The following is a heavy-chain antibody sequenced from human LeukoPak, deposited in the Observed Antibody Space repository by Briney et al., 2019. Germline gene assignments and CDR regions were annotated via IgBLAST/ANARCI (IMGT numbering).Heavy chain of an antibody. CDR2: IYHSGST. CDR3: ARDDRELLDY. CDR1: GGSISSGGYY. D-gene: IGHD3-10*01. J-gene: IGHJ4*02. Sequence: PSETLSLTCTVSGGSISSGGYYWSWIRQPPGKGLEWIGYIYHSGSTYYNPSLKSRVTISVDRSKNQFSLKLSSVTAADTAVYYCARDDRELLDYWGQGTLVTVSS. V-gene: IGHV4-30-2*01.